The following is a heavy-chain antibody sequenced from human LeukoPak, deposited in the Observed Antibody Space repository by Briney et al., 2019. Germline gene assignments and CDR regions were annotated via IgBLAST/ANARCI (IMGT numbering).Heavy chain of an antibody. D-gene: IGHD3-3*01. J-gene: IGHJ4*02. CDR2: IYYSGST. CDR3: ARARGPATIFDLSYYFDY. V-gene: IGHV4-59*01. CDR1: GGSFSGYY. Sequence: SETLSLTCAVYGGSFSGYYWSWIRQPPGKGLEWIGYIYYSGSTNYNPSLKSRVTISVDTSKNQFSLKLSSVTAADTAVYYCARARGPATIFDLSYYFDYWGQGTLVTVSS.